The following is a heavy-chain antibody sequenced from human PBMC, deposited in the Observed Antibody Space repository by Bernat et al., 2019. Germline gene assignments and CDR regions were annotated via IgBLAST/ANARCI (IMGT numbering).Heavy chain of an antibody. CDR1: GFTFSNAW. D-gene: IGHD4-17*01. V-gene: IGHV3-23*04. Sequence: EVHLVESGGGLVKPGGSLRLSCAASGFTFSNAWMNWVRQAPGKGLEWVSAISGSGATTYYADSVKGRFAISRDNSKNTLDLQMNSLRAEDMAVYYCAKEGVMTTVTRGPSTNSLYYFDYWGQGTLVTVSS. CDR2: ISGSGATT. CDR3: AKEGVMTTVTRGPSTNSLYYFDY. J-gene: IGHJ4*02.